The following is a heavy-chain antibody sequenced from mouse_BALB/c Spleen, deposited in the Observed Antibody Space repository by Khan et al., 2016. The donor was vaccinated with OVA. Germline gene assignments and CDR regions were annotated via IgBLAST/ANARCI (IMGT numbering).Heavy chain of an antibody. D-gene: IGHD1-1*01. J-gene: IGHJ2*01. CDR2: IYPGTDSI. V-gene: IGHV1-76*01. CDR1: GYIFTSYW. Sequence: QVQLKQSGAELVRPGASVKLSCKTSGYIFTSYWIHWVKQRSGQGLEWIARIYPGTDSIYYNEKFKGKATLTADKSYSTAYMQLSSLKSEDSAVYICSTPYDCSHHVDSGGQGITLTVSS. CDR3: STPYDCSHHVDS.